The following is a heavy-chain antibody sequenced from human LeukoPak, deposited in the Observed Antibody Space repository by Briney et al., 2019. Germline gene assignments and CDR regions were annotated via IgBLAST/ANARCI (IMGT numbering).Heavy chain of an antibody. V-gene: IGHV4-4*07. CDR2: IYTSGST. CDR1: GGSITNYY. Sequence: ASETLSLTCTVSGGSITNYYWNWIRQSAGKGLELIGRIYTSGSTNYNPSLKSRVTISVDTSKNQFSLKLSSVTAADTAVYYCARESLGYWGQGTLVTVSS. CDR3: ARESLGY. J-gene: IGHJ4*02. D-gene: IGHD3-16*01.